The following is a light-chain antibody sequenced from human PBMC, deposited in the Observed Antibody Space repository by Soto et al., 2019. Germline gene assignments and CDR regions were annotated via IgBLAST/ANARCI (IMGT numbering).Light chain of an antibody. V-gene: IGKV3-20*01. CDR3: HQYGGSPLT. CDR2: GAS. Sequence: EIVLTQSPGTLSLSPGERATLSCRASQSVSSSYLAWYQQKPGQAPRLLIYGASSRATGIPDRFSGSGSGTDFTLTISRLEPEDFAVYYCHQYGGSPLTSGQGTKVDIK. J-gene: IGKJ1*01. CDR1: QSVSSSY.